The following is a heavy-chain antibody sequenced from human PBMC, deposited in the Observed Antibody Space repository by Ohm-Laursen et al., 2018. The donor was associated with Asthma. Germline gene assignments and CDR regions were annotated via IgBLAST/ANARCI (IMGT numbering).Heavy chain of an antibody. CDR3: ARAVADFYYYYGMDV. CDR2: IHDSGNT. CDR1: GGSINNFY. D-gene: IGHD6-19*01. Sequence: TLSLTCNVSGGSINNFYWHWIRQPPGKGLEWIGYIHDSGNTQYNPSLKSRVTISLDTSKRQFSLKLSSVTAADTAVYYCARAVADFYYYYGMDVWGQGTTVTVSS. J-gene: IGHJ6*02. V-gene: IGHV4-59*01.